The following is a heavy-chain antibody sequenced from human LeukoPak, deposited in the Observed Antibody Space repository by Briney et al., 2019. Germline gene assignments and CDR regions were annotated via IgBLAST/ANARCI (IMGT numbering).Heavy chain of an antibody. V-gene: IGHV4-59*01. Sequence: PSETLPLTCSVSGDSISSYYWSWIRQPPGKGLEWIGYIYYSGNTKYNPSLKSRVTISVDTSRNQFSLKLSSVTAADTAVYYCARGRYCSGGYCYWYFDLWGRGTLVTVSS. J-gene: IGHJ2*01. D-gene: IGHD2-15*01. CDR3: ARGRYCSGGYCYWYFDL. CDR1: GDSISSYY. CDR2: IYYSGNT.